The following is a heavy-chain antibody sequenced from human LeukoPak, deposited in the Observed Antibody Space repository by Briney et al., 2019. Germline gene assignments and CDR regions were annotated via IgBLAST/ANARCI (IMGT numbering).Heavy chain of an antibody. V-gene: IGHV4-34*01. D-gene: IGHD1-26*01. CDR3: ARVGRSGSYLDY. CDR2: INHSGST. CDR1: GGSFSGYY. Sequence: SETLSLTCAVYGGSFSGYYWSWIRQPPGKGLEWIGEINHSGSTNYNPSLKSRVTISVDTSKNQFSLKLSSVTAADTAVYYRARVGRSGSYLDYWGQGTLVTVSS. J-gene: IGHJ4*02.